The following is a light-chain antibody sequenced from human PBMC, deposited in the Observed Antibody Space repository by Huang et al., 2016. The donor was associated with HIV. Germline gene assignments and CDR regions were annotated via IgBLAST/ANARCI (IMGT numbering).Light chain of an antibody. CDR2: TTS. V-gene: IGKV1-39*01. J-gene: IGKJ1*01. CDR1: QNIYTQ. CDR3: QQSHSGRT. Sequence: DIQMTQSPSSLSASVGDTVTITCRESQNIYTQLNWYQQKSGKAPKVLIYTTSILQNGVPSRFSGSGSGTLFTLTISSLQVEDFATYFCQQSHSGRTFGQGTKVEIK.